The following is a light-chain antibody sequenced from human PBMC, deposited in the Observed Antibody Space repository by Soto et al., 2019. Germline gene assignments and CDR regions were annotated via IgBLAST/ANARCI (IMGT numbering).Light chain of an antibody. J-gene: IGKJ4*02. V-gene: IGKV3-15*01. CDR1: QSVGST. CDR2: GAS. CDR3: QQYSTSLT. Sequence: EILMTQSPATLSVSPGERVILSCRASQSVGSTLAWYQQKPGQAPRLLIRGASTRATGVPARFIGSGSGTEFTLTISTLPSEEFEVYYCQQYSTSLTFGGGTTLEIK.